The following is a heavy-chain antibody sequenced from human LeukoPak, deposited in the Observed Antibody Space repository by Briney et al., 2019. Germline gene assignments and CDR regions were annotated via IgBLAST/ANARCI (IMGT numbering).Heavy chain of an antibody. D-gene: IGHD2-2*02. CDR2: ISGSGGST. V-gene: IGHV3-23*01. Sequence: PGGSLRLSCAASGFTFSSYAMSWVRQAPGKGLGWVSAISGSGGSTYYADSVKGRFTISRDNSKNTLYLQMNSLRAEDTAVYYCAKTQRICSSTSCYISGFDYWGQGTLVTVSS. J-gene: IGHJ4*02. CDR3: AKTQRICSSTSCYISGFDY. CDR1: GFTFSSYA.